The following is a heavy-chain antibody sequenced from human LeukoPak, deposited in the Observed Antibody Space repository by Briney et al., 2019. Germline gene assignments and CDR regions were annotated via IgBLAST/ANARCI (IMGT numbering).Heavy chain of an antibody. CDR2: ISGSGGST. CDR1: GFSFSSYG. Sequence: GGSLRLSCAASGFSFSSYGMHWVRQAPGKGLEWVSAISGSGGSTYYADSVKGRFTISRDNSKNTLYLQMNSLRAEDTAVYYCAKRAVAGAYFDYWGQGTLVTVSS. J-gene: IGHJ4*02. V-gene: IGHV3-23*01. D-gene: IGHD6-19*01. CDR3: AKRAVAGAYFDY.